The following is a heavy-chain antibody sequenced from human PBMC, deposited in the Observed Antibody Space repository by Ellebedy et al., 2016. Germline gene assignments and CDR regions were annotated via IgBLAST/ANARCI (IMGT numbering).Heavy chain of an antibody. Sequence: GESLKISCAASGFMFSRYAMSWVRQAPGKGLEWVSVISAGGSSTIHADSVKGRVAISRDNSKNTLSLLMSSLRAEDTAVYYCAKGEQFGSGFSSVYFDNWGQGTLVTVSS. CDR2: ISAGGSST. J-gene: IGHJ4*02. D-gene: IGHD6-25*01. V-gene: IGHV3-23*01. CDR3: AKGEQFGSGFSSVYFDN. CDR1: GFMFSRYA.